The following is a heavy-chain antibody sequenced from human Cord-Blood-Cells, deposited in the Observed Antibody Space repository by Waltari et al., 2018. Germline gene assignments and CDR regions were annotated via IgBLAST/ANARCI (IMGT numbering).Heavy chain of an antibody. CDR3: ARGGYCSGGSCYWFDP. D-gene: IGHD2-15*01. Sequence: QVQLVQSGAEVKKPGASVKVSCKASGYTFTSYDINWVRQATGQGLEWMGWMNPNSGNTGYAQKFQGRVTITRNTSISTAYMELSSRRSEDTAVYYCARGGYCSGGSCYWFDPWGQGTLVTVSS. J-gene: IGHJ5*02. CDR2: MNPNSGNT. CDR1: GYTFTSYD. V-gene: IGHV1-8*03.